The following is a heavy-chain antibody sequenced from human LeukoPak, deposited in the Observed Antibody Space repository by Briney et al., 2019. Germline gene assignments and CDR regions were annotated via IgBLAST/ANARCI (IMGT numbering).Heavy chain of an antibody. CDR3: ARDTRTAQGFDY. J-gene: IGHJ4*02. CDR2: IFQSGHT. CDR1: DYSISSGYY. D-gene: IGHD2-15*01. Sequence: PSETLSLTCTGSDYSISSGYYWGWIRQPPGKGLEWTGSIFQSGHTYYSPSLKSRVTISVDTSNNRFSLSLSAVTAADTAIYYCARDTRTAQGFDYWGQGILVTVSS. V-gene: IGHV4-38-2*02.